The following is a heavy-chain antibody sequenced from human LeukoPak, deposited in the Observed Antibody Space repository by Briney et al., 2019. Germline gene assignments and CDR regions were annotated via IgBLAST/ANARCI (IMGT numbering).Heavy chain of an antibody. CDR2: ISDSGVTT. Sequence: GGSLRLSCAASGFVFRNFGMTWVRQVPGKGLEWVSTISDSGVTTHYADSVKGRFTISRDNAKNSLYLRMNSLRAEDTAVYYCARTDYGDYDGYYYYMDVWGKGTTVTISS. J-gene: IGHJ6*03. V-gene: IGHV3-48*03. CDR1: GFVFRNFG. D-gene: IGHD4-17*01. CDR3: ARTDYGDYDGYYYYMDV.